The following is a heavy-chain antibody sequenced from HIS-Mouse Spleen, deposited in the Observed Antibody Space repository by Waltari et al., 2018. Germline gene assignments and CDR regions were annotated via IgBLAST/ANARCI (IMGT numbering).Heavy chain of an antibody. D-gene: IGHD5-12*01. CDR1: GYTFTGYY. Sequence: QVQLVQSGAEVKKPGASVKVSCKASGYTFTGYYMHWVRQAPGQGLEWRGWINPNNGGTNYAQKFQGRVTMTRDTSISTAYMGLSRLRSDDTAVYYCAREPLRDGYNSYYYYGMDVWGQGTTVTVSS. CDR3: AREPLRDGYNSYYYYGMDV. V-gene: IGHV1-2*02. J-gene: IGHJ6*02. CDR2: INPNNGGT.